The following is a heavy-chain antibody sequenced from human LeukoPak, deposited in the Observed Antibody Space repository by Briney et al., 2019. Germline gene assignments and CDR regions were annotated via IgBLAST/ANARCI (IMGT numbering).Heavy chain of an antibody. CDR2: INWNGGST. CDR3: ARHYYYNLTGSTSVGY. CDR1: GFNFDDYG. D-gene: IGHD3-10*01. J-gene: IGHJ4*02. Sequence: GGSLRLSCAASGFNFDDYGMSWVRQAPGKGLEWVSGINWNGGSTGHADSVKGRFTISRDNAKNSLYLQMYNLRAEDTAVYYCARHYYYNLTGSTSVGYWGQGTLVTVSS. V-gene: IGHV3-20*04.